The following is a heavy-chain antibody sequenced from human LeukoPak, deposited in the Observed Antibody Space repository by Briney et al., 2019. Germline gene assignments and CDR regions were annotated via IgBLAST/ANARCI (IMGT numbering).Heavy chain of an antibody. Sequence: SQTLSLTCTVSGGSISSGSYYWSSIRPPAGKGLEWIGRIYTSGSTNYNPSLKSRVTISVDTSKNQFSLKLSSVTAADTAVYYCARVIASYYYYMDVWGKGTTVTVSS. CDR1: GGSISSGSYY. J-gene: IGHJ6*03. CDR3: ARVIASYYYYMDV. V-gene: IGHV4-61*02. CDR2: IYTSGST. D-gene: IGHD2-21*01.